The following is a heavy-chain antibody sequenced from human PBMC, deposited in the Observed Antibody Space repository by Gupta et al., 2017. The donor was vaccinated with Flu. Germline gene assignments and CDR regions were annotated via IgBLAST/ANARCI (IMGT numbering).Heavy chain of an antibody. V-gene: IGHV1-2*02. J-gene: IGHJ4*02. CDR2: INPNSGGT. D-gene: IGHD5-18*01. Sequence: VRQAPGQGLEWMGWINPNSGGTNYAQKFQGRVTMTRDTSISTAYMELSRLRSDDTAVYYCARDSGYSYGLDYWGQGTLVTVSS. CDR3: ARDSGYSYGLDY.